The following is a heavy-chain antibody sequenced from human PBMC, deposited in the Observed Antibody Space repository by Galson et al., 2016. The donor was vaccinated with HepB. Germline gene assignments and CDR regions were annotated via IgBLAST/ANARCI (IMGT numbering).Heavy chain of an antibody. Sequence: SVKVSCKASADTFSNHAIIWVQRAPGQGLDWMGGISPIFDTTKFAQKFQGRVTLTADKSTNTAYMELSSLRSEDSAVYYCARGIFVRGTKYYYMDVWGKGSTVTVSS. CDR3: ARGIFVRGTKYYYMDV. V-gene: IGHV1-69*06. J-gene: IGHJ6*03. CDR1: ADTFSNHA. D-gene: IGHD3-10*02. CDR2: ISPIFDTT.